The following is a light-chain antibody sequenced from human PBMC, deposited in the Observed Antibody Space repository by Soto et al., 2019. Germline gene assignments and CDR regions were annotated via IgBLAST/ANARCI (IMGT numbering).Light chain of an antibody. CDR3: QHYNSYPYT. CDR1: QTISTW. Sequence: DIQMTQSPSTLSASVEDRVTITCRASQTISTWLAWYQQRPGKAPNLLIYKASTLESGVSSRFSGSGSGTEFTLTISNLQPDDFATYYCQHYNSYPYTFGQGTNLEIK. J-gene: IGKJ2*01. CDR2: KAS. V-gene: IGKV1-5*03.